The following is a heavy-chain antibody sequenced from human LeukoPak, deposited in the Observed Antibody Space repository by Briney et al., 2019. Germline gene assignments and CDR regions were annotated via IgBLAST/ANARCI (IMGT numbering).Heavy chain of an antibody. CDR3: ARGPYSGYDPIDY. Sequence: GGSLRLSCAASEFSVGSNYMTWVRQAPGKGLEWVSLIYSGGSTYYADSVKGRFTISRDNSKNTLYLQMNSLRAEDTAVYYCARGPYSGYDPIDYWGQGTLVTVSS. CDR2: IYSGGST. D-gene: IGHD5-12*01. CDR1: EFSVGSNY. V-gene: IGHV3-66*01. J-gene: IGHJ4*02.